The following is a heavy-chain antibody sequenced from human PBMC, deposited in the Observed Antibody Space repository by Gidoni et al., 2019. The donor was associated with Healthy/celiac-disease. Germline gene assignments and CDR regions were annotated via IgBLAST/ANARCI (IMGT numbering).Heavy chain of an antibody. Sequence: EVQLVESGGGLVQPGGSLRLSCAASGFTVSSNYMSWVRQAPGKGLEWVSVIYSGGSTYYADSVKGRFTISRHNSKNTLYLQMNSLRAEDTAVYYCARGAPPLVATGLYYFDYWGQGTLVTVSS. CDR2: IYSGGST. CDR3: ARGAPPLVATGLYYFDY. V-gene: IGHV3-53*04. CDR1: GFTVSSNY. D-gene: IGHD5-12*01. J-gene: IGHJ4*02.